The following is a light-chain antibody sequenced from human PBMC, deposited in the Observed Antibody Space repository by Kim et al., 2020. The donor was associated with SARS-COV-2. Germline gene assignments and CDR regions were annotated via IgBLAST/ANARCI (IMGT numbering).Light chain of an antibody. CDR1: SLRRYY. J-gene: IGLJ3*02. CDR2: GKN. V-gene: IGLV3-19*01. CDR3: NSRDSSGNHWV. Sequence: SSELTQDPAVSVALGQTVRITCQGDSLRRYYASWYQQKPGQAPVLVIYGKNNRPSGIPDRFSGSSSGNTASLTITGAQAEDEADYYCNSRDSSGNHWVFG.